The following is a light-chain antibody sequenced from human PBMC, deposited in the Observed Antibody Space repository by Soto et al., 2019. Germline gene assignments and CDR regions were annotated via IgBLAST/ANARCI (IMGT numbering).Light chain of an antibody. J-gene: IGKJ1*01. Sequence: DIQMTQSPSAMSASVGDRVTITCRATQDISNFLAWFQQKPGKVPERLIYAASSLQSGFPSRFGGSGSGTEFTLTISSLQPGDLATYDCLQHYWYPWTFSQGTKVEIK. CDR3: LQHYWYPWT. V-gene: IGKV1-17*03. CDR1: QDISNF. CDR2: AAS.